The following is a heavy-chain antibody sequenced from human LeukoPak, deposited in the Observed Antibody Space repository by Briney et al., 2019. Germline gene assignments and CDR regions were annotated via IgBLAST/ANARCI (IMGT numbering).Heavy chain of an antibody. D-gene: IGHD5-12*01. Sequence: SETLSLTCTLSGGSISTYYWNWIRQPPGKGLEWIGDIYHSGSTNYNPSLKSRVTISVDTSKNKFSLKLSSVTAADTAVYYCARGGGYASPIGYWGQGALVTVSS. V-gene: IGHV4-59*01. CDR2: IYHSGST. CDR3: ARGGGYASPIGY. CDR1: GGSISTYY. J-gene: IGHJ4*02.